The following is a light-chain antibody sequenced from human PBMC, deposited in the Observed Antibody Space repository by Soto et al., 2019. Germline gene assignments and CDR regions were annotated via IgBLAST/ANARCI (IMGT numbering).Light chain of an antibody. J-gene: IGKJ2*01. CDR1: QSLGVSHDGKTY. V-gene: IGKV2-30*01. CDR2: KVS. Sequence: DVVMTQSPLSLPVTFGQPASISFRSSQSLGVSHDGKTYLNWFRQMPDQSPRRLIYKVSNRDSGVPDRLRGIGSGTDFTLEISRVEAEDVGMYYCMQGTHWPYTFRQGTKLQI. CDR3: MQGTHWPYT.